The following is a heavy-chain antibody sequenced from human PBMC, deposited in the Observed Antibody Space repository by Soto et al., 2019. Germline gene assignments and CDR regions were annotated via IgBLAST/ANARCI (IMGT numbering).Heavy chain of an antibody. Sequence: QVQLQQWGAGLLKPSETLSLTCAVYGGSFSGYYWSWIRQPPGKGLEWIGEINHSGSTNYNPSLKSRVTISVDTSKNQFSLKLSSVTAADTAVYYCARGRPWVVGVAATFTSRHPFDYWGQGTLVTVSS. CDR2: INHSGST. CDR3: ARGRPWVVGVAATFTSRHPFDY. D-gene: IGHD2-15*01. J-gene: IGHJ4*02. V-gene: IGHV4-34*01. CDR1: GGSFSGYY.